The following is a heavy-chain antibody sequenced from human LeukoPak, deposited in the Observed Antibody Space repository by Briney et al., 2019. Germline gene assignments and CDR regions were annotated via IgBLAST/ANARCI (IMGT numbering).Heavy chain of an antibody. CDR3: ARGSGSYYGDWFDP. CDR2: IYTSGST. V-gene: IGHV4-4*07. D-gene: IGHD1-26*01. CDR1: GGSINNYY. J-gene: IGHJ5*02. Sequence: ASETLSLTCTVSGGSINNYYWSWIRQPAGKGLEWIGRIYTSGSTNYNPSLKSRVTMSVDTSKNQFSLKLSSVTAADTAVYYCARGSGSYYGDWFDPWGQGTLVTVSS.